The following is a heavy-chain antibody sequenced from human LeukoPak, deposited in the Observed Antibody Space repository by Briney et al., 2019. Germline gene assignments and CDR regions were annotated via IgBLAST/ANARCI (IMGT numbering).Heavy chain of an antibody. CDR1: GGTFSSYA. CDR3: AKEGDYVWGSYRRLYFDY. D-gene: IGHD3-16*02. CDR2: IIPIFGTA. Sequence: SVKVSCKASGGTFSSYAISWVRQAPGQGLEWMGGIIPIFGTANYAQKFQGRVTMTTDTSISTAYMELTRLTSDDTAVYYCAKEGDYVWGSYRRLYFDYWGQGTLVTVSS. J-gene: IGHJ4*02. V-gene: IGHV1-69*05.